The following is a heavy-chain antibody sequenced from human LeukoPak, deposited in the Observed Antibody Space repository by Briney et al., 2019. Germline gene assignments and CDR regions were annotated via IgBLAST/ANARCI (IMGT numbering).Heavy chain of an antibody. Sequence: ASVKVSCKGSGYTFTSYDINWVRQATGQGLEWMGWMNPNSGNTGYAQKFQGRVTITRNTSISTAYMELSSLRSEDTAVYYCARGRSGSYRRTYFDYWGQGTLVTVSS. V-gene: IGHV1-8*03. CDR3: ARGRSGSYRRTYFDY. CDR2: MNPNSGNT. J-gene: IGHJ4*02. D-gene: IGHD1-26*01. CDR1: GYTFTSYD.